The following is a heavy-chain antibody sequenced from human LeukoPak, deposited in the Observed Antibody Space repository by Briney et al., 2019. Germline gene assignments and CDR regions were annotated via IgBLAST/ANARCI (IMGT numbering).Heavy chain of an antibody. D-gene: IGHD4-17*01. CDR2: IYHSGNT. CDR3: TRDTGTTGEVKFDP. CDR1: GYSISSGYY. J-gene: IGHJ5*02. Sequence: SETLSLTCTVSGYSISSGYYWGWIRQPPGKGLEWIGSIYHSGNTYYNPSLKSRVTMSVDTSKSQFSLNLMSVTAADTAVYYCTRDTGTTGEVKFDPWGQGTLVTVSS. V-gene: IGHV4-38-2*02.